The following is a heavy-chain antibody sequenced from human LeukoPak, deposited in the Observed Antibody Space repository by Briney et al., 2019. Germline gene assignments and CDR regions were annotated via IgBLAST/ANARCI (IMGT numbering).Heavy chain of an antibody. Sequence: PSETLSLTCTVSGGSISSGGYYWSWIRQPPGKGLEWIGYIYHSGSTYYNPSLKSRVTISVDRSKNQFSLKLSSVTAADTAVYYCARDYSPSGSYYFRWFDPWGQGTLVTVSS. V-gene: IGHV4-30-2*01. D-gene: IGHD1-26*01. J-gene: IGHJ5*02. CDR2: IYHSGST. CDR3: ARDYSPSGSYYFRWFDP. CDR1: GGSISSGGYY.